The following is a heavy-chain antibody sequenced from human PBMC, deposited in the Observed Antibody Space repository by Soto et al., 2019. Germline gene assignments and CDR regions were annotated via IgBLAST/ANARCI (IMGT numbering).Heavy chain of an antibody. J-gene: IGHJ3*02. V-gene: IGHV1-18*01. Sequence: QVHLVQSGAEVKKPGASVKVSCKASGYTLTSYGISWVRQAPGQGLQWMGWISAYNGNTNYADKFQGRVTMTTDTSTSTAHMEVRSLRSDDTAVYYCARAGAFYETSGYPWSTFDIWGQGTMVTVS. D-gene: IGHD3-22*01. CDR1: GYTLTSYG. CDR3: ARAGAFYETSGYPWSTFDI. CDR2: ISAYNGNT.